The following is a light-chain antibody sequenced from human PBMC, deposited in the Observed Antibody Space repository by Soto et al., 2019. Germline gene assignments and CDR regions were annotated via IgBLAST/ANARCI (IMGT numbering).Light chain of an antibody. V-gene: IGLV2-8*01. J-gene: IGLJ2*01. CDR3: SSYAGSNNYVV. Sequence: QSALTPPPSASGSPGQSVTISCTGTSSDVGGYNYVSWYQQHPGKAPKLMISEVSKRPSGVPDRFSGSKSGNTASLTVSGLQAEDEADYYCSSYAGSNNYVVFGGGTQLTVL. CDR2: EVS. CDR1: SSDVGGYNY.